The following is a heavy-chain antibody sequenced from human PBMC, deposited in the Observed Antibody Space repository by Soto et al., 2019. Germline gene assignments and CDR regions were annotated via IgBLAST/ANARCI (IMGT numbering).Heavy chain of an antibody. Sequence: TLSLTCDVSGDTISTGGYTWALIRQPPGKALEWIGHTYHSGNPYYNPSLKSRVLISVDRSKTPSSLKLSTVTDADTAVYYCAREATTAARLDSWGQGTLVTVSS. D-gene: IGHD6-6*01. CDR1: GDTISTGGYT. CDR3: AREATTAARLDS. V-gene: IGHV4-30-2*01. J-gene: IGHJ4*02. CDR2: TYHSGNP.